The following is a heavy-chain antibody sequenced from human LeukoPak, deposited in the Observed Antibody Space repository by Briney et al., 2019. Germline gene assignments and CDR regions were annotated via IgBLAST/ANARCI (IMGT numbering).Heavy chain of an antibody. D-gene: IGHD3-22*01. Sequence: SETLSLTCSVSGGSVSTGTYHWSWIRQSAGKGLEWIGRIYSTGSTSYNPSLKSRVIISLDTSKNQFSLRLTFVTAADTAVYYCARGHYYYDSSGYYPFDYWGQGTLVTVSS. V-gene: IGHV4-61*02. CDR1: GGSVSTGTYH. CDR3: ARGHYYYDSSGYYPFDY. J-gene: IGHJ4*02. CDR2: IYSTGST.